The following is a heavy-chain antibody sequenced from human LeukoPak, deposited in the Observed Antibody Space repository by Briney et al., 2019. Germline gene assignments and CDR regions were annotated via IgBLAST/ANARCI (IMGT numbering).Heavy chain of an antibody. D-gene: IGHD4-23*01. V-gene: IGHV3-7*01. CDR2: IKYDGNEE. CDR3: RSGGAAPGSFDN. Sequence: PGGSLRLSCAASGFPFRDYWMSWMRQAPGKGLEWVANIKYDGNEEYYVDSVKGRFTISRDNAKNSLYLQLNSLRLEDTAVYYCRSGGAAPGSFDNWGQGTLVTASP. CDR1: GFPFRDYW. J-gene: IGHJ4*02.